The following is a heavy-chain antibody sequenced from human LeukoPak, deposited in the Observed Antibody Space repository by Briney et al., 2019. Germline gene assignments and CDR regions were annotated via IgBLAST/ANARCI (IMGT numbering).Heavy chain of an antibody. CDR2: IYYSGST. CDR3: ARGGYYDRSGNSYKFGFDM. CDR1: DGSISSHY. J-gene: IGHJ3*02. V-gene: IGHV4-59*11. D-gene: IGHD3-22*01. Sequence: PSETLSLTCTVSDGSISSHYWSWIRQPPGKGMEWIGYIYYSGSTSYNSSLKSRVTISVDTSKNQFSLKLSSVTAADTAVYHCARGGYYDRSGNSYKFGFDMWGQGTMVTVSS.